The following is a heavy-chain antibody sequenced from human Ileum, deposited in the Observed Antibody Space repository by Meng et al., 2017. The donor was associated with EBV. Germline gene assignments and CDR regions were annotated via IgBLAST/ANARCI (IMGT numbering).Heavy chain of an antibody. CDR1: GFTFSSYA. Sequence: QVRGGESGGGVVQPGRSLRLYSAVTGFTFSSYAMHWVRQAPGKGLEWVAVISYDGSTKYYVDSVKGRFTISRDNSKSTLYLQMNSLRDEDTAVYYCAKEEVSRRFDYWGQGTLVTVSS. D-gene: IGHD5/OR15-5a*01. V-gene: IGHV3-30*04. CDR3: AKEEVSRRFDY. J-gene: IGHJ4*02. CDR2: ISYDGSTK.